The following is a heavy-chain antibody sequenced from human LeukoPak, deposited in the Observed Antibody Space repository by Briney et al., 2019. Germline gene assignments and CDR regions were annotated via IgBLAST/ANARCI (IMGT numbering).Heavy chain of an antibody. Sequence: SETLSLTCTVSGGSISSYYWSWIRQPPGKGLEWIGYIYYSGSTNYNPSLKSRVTISVDTSKNQFSLKLSSVTAADTAVYYCAREIVGVPSSRKYYYYYYYMDVWGKGTTVTVSS. CDR2: IYYSGST. V-gene: IGHV4-59*01. D-gene: IGHD1-26*01. J-gene: IGHJ6*03. CDR3: AREIVGVPSSRKYYYYYYYMDV. CDR1: GGSISSYY.